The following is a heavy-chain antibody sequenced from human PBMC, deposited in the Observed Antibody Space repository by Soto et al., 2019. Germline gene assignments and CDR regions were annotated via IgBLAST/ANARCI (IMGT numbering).Heavy chain of an antibody. Sequence: GESLKISCKGSGYSFTSYWIGWVRQMPGKGLEWMGIIYPGDSDTRYSPSFQGQVTISADKSISTAYLQWSSLKASDTAMYYCARRAYYYDSSGYLTYYYSGMDVWGQGTTVTVSS. CDR3: ARRAYYYDSSGYLTYYYSGMDV. CDR2: IYPGDSDT. CDR1: GYSFTSYW. D-gene: IGHD3-22*01. J-gene: IGHJ6*02. V-gene: IGHV5-51*01.